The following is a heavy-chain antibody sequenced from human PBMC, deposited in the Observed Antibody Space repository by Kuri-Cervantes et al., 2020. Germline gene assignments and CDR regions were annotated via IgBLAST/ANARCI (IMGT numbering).Heavy chain of an antibody. Sequence: ASVKVSCKASGYTFTGAYMHWVRQAPGQGLEWMGIINPSGGSTSYAQKFQGRVTMTRDTSTSTVYMELSSLRSEDTAVYYCARGYRYYYDSSGYHDAFDIWGQGTMVTVSS. V-gene: IGHV1-46*01. CDR2: INPSGGST. D-gene: IGHD3-22*01. CDR1: GYTFTGAY. CDR3: ARGYRYYYDSSGYHDAFDI. J-gene: IGHJ3*02.